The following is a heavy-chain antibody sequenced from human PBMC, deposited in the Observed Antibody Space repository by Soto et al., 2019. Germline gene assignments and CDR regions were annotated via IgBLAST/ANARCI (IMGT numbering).Heavy chain of an antibody. CDR2: FDPEDGET. D-gene: IGHD2-21*01. Sequence: ASVKVSCKVSGYTLTELSMHWVRQAPGKGLEWMGGFDPEDGETIYAQKFQGRVTMTEDTSTDTAYMELSSLRSEDTAVYYCAIVRYCGGDCYSEWFDPWGQGTLVTVSS. J-gene: IGHJ5*02. CDR3: AIVRYCGGDCYSEWFDP. V-gene: IGHV1-24*01. CDR1: GYTLTELS.